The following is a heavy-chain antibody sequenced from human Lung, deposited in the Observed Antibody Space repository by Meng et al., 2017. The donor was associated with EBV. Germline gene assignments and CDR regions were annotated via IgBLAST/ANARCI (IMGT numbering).Heavy chain of an antibody. CDR3: ASGRKYCSSTSCYGQFDY. Sequence: QVQLPESGPGLVKPSGTLSLTCAVSGGSISSSNWWSWVRQPPGKGLEWIGEIYHSGSTNYNPSLKSRVTISVDKSKNQFSLKLSSVTAADTAVYYCASGRKYCSSTSCYGQFDYWGQGTLVTVPS. J-gene: IGHJ4*02. V-gene: IGHV4-4*02. CDR2: IYHSGST. CDR1: GGSISSSNW. D-gene: IGHD2-2*01.